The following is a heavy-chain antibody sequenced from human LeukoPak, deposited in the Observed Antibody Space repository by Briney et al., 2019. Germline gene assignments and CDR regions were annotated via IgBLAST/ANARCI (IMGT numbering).Heavy chain of an antibody. D-gene: IGHD4-11*01. V-gene: IGHV4-30-4*01. Sequence: PSETLSLTCTVSGGSISSGDYYWSWIRQPPGKGLEWIGYIYYSGSTYYNPSLKSRVTISVDTSKNQFSLKLSSVTAADTAVYYCARAATTVTTDWFDPWGRGTLVTVSS. CDR1: GGSISSGDYY. CDR3: ARAATTVTTDWFDP. J-gene: IGHJ5*02. CDR2: IYYSGST.